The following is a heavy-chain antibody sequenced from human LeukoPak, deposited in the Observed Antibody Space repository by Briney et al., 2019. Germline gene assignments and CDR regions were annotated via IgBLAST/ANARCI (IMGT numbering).Heavy chain of an antibody. Sequence: GESLKISCKGSGYSFTTYWIGWVRQMPGKGLEWMGIIYPDDSDTRYSPSFQGQVIISADKSINTAYLQWSSLKASDTAMYYCARRTSYRDSSGYYYYFDYWGQGTLVTVSS. CDR1: GYSFTTYW. CDR3: ARRTSYRDSSGYYYYFDY. D-gene: IGHD3-22*01. CDR2: IYPDDSDT. J-gene: IGHJ4*02. V-gene: IGHV5-51*01.